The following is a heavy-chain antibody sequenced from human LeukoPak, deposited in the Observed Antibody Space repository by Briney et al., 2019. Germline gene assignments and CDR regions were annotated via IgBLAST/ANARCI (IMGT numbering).Heavy chain of an antibody. CDR1: GGSFSGYY. Sequence: ASETLSLTCAVYGGSFSGYYWSWIRQPPGKGLEWIGEINHSGSTNYNPSLKSRVTISVDTSKNQFSLKLSSVTAADTAVYYCARFKSTNGVPEYYFDYWGQGTLVTVSS. CDR3: ARFKSTNGVPEYYFDY. CDR2: INHSGST. D-gene: IGHD2-8*01. J-gene: IGHJ4*02. V-gene: IGHV4-34*01.